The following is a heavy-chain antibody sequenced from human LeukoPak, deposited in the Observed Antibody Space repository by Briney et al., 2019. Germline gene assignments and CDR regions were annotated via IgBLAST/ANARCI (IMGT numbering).Heavy chain of an antibody. CDR1: GGTFSSYA. Sequence: SVKVSCKASGGTFSSYAISWVRQAPAQGLEWLGGIIPIFGTANYAQKFQGRVTITADKSTSTAYMELSSLRSEDTAVYYCASQRHNWNYDYWGQGTLVTVSS. CDR3: ASQRHNWNYDY. J-gene: IGHJ4*02. CDR2: IIPIFGTA. D-gene: IGHD1-7*01. V-gene: IGHV1-69*06.